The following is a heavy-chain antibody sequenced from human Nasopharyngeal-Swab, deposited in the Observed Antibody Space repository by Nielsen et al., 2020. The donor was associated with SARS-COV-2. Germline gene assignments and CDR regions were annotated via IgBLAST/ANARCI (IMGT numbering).Heavy chain of an antibody. CDR1: GFTFSSYW. J-gene: IGHJ3*01. V-gene: IGHV3-7*01. CDR2: IKQDGSEK. Sequence: GESLKISCAASGFTFSSYWMSWVRQAPGKGLEWVANIKQDGSEKYYVDSVKGRFTISRDNAKNSLYLQMNSLRAEDTAVYYCAHLAAAGPWGQGTMVTVSS. D-gene: IGHD6-13*01. CDR3: AHLAAAGP.